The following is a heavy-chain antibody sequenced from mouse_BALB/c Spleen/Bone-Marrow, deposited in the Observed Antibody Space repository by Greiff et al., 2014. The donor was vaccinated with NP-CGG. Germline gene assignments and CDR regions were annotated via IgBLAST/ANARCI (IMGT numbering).Heavy chain of an antibody. D-gene: IGHD1-1*01. Sequence: EVMLVESGGGLVQPGGSRKLSCAASGFTFSSFGMHWVRQAPEKGLEWVAYISSGSSTIYYGDTVMGRFTISSDNPKNTLFLQMTSLRSEDTATYYCVRSGSSSGYFDYWGQGTTLTVSS. CDR1: GFTFSSFG. CDR3: VRSGSSSGYFDY. CDR2: ISSGSSTI. J-gene: IGHJ2*01. V-gene: IGHV5-17*02.